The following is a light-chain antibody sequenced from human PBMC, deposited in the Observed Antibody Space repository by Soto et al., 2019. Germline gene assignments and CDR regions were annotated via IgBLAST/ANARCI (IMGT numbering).Light chain of an antibody. V-gene: IGKV3-15*01. CDR3: QQYNNWPPT. J-gene: IGKJ5*01. CDR2: RAS. CDR1: QNIYSN. Sequence: IVMTQSPATLSVSPGERATLSCRASQNIYSNIAWYQQRPGQAPRLLIYRASTRATGVPARFSGSGSGTEFTLTISSLQSEDFAVYYCQQYNNWPPTFGQGTRLEVK.